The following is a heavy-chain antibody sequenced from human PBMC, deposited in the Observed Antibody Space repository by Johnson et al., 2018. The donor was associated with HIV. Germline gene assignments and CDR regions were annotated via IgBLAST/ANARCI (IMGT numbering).Heavy chain of an antibody. J-gene: IGHJ3*02. Sequence: VQLVESGGGVVQPGRSLRLSCTSALSFSGYAMHWVRQAPGKGLEWVAVVSYDGSNKYYADSVKGRFTISRDNSKNTLYLQMNSLRAEDTAVYYCARDGTRYYYDSSGSRGTFDIWGQGTMVTVSS. V-gene: IGHV3-30*04. CDR2: VSYDGSNK. CDR3: ARDGTRYYYDSSGSRGTFDI. D-gene: IGHD3-22*01. CDR1: ALSFSGYA.